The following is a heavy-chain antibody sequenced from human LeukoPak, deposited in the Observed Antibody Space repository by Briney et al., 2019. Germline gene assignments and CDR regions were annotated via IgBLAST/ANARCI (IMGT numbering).Heavy chain of an antibody. CDR3: AKPRAAYYYDSSGYHTVDY. CDR1: GFTFSSYA. D-gene: IGHD3-22*01. Sequence: TGGSLRLSCAASGFTFSSYAMSWVRQAPGKGLEWVSAISGSGGSTYYADSVKGRFTISRDNSKNTLYLQMNSLRAEDTAVYYCAKPRAAYYYDSSGYHTVDYWGQGTLVTVSS. J-gene: IGHJ4*02. V-gene: IGHV3-23*01. CDR2: ISGSGGST.